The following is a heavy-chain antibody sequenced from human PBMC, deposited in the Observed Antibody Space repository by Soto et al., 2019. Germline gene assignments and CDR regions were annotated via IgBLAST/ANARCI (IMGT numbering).Heavy chain of an antibody. J-gene: IGHJ4*02. CDR2: IAVGSGYT. CDR3: AADATAWQQMVPSDY. D-gene: IGHD2-8*01. Sequence: SVKVSCKASGFTFTNSAFQWVRQARGQRLEWIGWIAVGSGYTNYAQRFQDRVTLTRDMSTATTYMELSRLTSEDTAIYYCAADATAWQQMVPSDYWGQGTLVTVSS. CDR1: GFTFTNSA. V-gene: IGHV1-58*01.